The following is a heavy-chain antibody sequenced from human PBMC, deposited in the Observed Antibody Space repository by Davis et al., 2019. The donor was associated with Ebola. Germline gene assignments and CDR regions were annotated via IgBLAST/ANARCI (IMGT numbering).Heavy chain of an antibody. CDR2: ISYDGSNK. CDR3: AKGDAYYYYYYGMDV. CDR1: GFTFSSYG. Sequence: PGGSLRLSCAASGFTFSSYGMHWVRQAPGKGLEWVAVISYDGSNKYYADSVKGRFTISRDNSKNTLYLQMNSLRAEDTAVYYCAKGDAYYYYYYGMDVWGKGTTVTVSS. V-gene: IGHV3-30*18. J-gene: IGHJ6*04.